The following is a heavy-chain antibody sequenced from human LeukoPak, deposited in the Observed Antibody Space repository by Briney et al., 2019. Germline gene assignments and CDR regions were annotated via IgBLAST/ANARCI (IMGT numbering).Heavy chain of an antibody. Sequence: ASVTVSCKASGYTFTSYAMHWVRQAPGQRLEWMGWINAGNGNTKYSQKFQGRGTITRDTSASTAYMELSSLRSEDTAVYYCGGDYDIVTVYYNFDFWGQGTLVTVSS. D-gene: IGHD3-9*01. CDR3: GGDYDIVTVYYNFDF. J-gene: IGHJ4*02. CDR1: GYTFTSYA. CDR2: INAGNGNT. V-gene: IGHV1-3*01.